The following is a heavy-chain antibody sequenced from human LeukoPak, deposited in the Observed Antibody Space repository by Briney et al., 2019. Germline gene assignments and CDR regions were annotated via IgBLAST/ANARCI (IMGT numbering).Heavy chain of an antibody. CDR2: IYYSGST. J-gene: IGHJ6*02. V-gene: IGHV4-59*08. Sequence: GSLRLSCAASGFTFSSYAMSWVRQAPGKGLEWIGYIYYSGSTNYNPSLKSRVTISVDTSKNQFSLKLSSVTAADTAVYYCAGLDPNYYYGMDVWGQGTTVTVSS. CDR1: GFTFSSYA. CDR3: AGLDPNYYYGMDV.